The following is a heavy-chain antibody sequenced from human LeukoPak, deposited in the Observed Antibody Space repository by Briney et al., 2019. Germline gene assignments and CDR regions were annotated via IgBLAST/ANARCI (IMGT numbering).Heavy chain of an antibody. CDR2: INSDGSST. V-gene: IGHV3-74*01. CDR1: GGSISSSNW. CDR3: ARDGDRWELLIDY. J-gene: IGHJ4*02. Sequence: ETLSLTCAVSGGSISSSNWWSWVRQAPGKGLVWVSRINSDGSSTSYADSVKGRFTISRDNAKNTLYLQMNSLRAEDTAVYYCARDGDRWELLIDYWGQGTLVTVSS. D-gene: IGHD1-26*01.